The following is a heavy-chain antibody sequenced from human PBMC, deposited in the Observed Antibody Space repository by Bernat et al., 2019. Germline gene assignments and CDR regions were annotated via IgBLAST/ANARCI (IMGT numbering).Heavy chain of an antibody. D-gene: IGHD1-26*01. J-gene: IGHJ4*02. V-gene: IGHV3-7*03. CDR3: ASYSGSYAFVS. CDR2: IKQDGSDK. Sequence: EVQLVESGGDLVQPGGSLRLSCAASGFTFSNYWMSWVRQAPGMGLEWVANIKQDGSDKYYVDSVKGRFTISRDNAKNSLYLQMNSLRAEDTAVYYWASYSGSYAFVSWGQGTLVTVSS. CDR1: GFTFSNYW.